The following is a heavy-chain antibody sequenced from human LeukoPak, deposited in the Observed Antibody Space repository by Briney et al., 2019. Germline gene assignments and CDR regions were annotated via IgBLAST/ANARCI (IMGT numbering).Heavy chain of an antibody. CDR3: AIRGSSWSDFDY. J-gene: IGHJ4*02. CDR1: GGSFSSHY. CDR2: IYTSGST. D-gene: IGHD6-13*01. V-gene: IGHV4-4*07. Sequence: SETLSLTCTVSGGSFSSHYWSWIRQPAGKGLEWIGRIYTSGSTNYNPSLKSRVTMSVDTSKNQFSLKLSSVTAADTAVYYCAIRGSSWSDFDYWGQGTLVTVSS.